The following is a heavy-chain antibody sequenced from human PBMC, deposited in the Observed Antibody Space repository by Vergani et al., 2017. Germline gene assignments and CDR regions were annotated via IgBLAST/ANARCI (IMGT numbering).Heavy chain of an antibody. CDR1: GFTFDDYA. CDR2: ISWNSGSI. V-gene: IGHV3-9*01. Sequence: EVQLVESGGGLVQLGRSLRLSCAASGFTFDDYAMHWVRQAPGKGLEWVSGISWNSGSIGYADSVKGRFTISRDNAKNSLYLQMNSLRAEDTALYYCAKGRRGNYYYYGMDIWGQGTTVTVSS. J-gene: IGHJ6*02. D-gene: IGHD3-16*01. CDR3: AKGRRGNYYYYGMDI.